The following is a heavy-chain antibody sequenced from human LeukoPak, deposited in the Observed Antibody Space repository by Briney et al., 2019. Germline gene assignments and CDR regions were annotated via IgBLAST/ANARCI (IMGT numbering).Heavy chain of an antibody. CDR3: ARGRQLHLGELFPFAEFFQP. D-gene: IGHD3-16*01. J-gene: IGHJ1*01. Sequence: GSLRLSCAASGFTVRSNYMGWVRQAPGKGLEWVSIIYSGGNTNYADSVKGRFTISRDNSRNTLYLQMNSLRAEDTAVYYCARGRQLHLGELFPFAEFFQPWGQGTLVTVFS. CDR1: GFTVRSNY. CDR2: IYSGGNT. V-gene: IGHV3-53*01.